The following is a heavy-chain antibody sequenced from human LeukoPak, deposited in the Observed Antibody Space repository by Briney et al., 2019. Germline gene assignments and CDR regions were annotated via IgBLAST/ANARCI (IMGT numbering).Heavy chain of an antibody. CDR3: ARSQYSSSWYEGDY. CDR1: GGTFSSYA. Sequence: SVKVSCKASGGTFSSYAISWVRQAPGQGLEWMGRIIPILGIANYAQKFQGRVTITADKSTSTAYMELSSLRSEDTAVYYCARSQYSSSWYEGDYWGQGTLVTVSS. V-gene: IGHV1-69*04. CDR2: IIPILGIA. J-gene: IGHJ4*02. D-gene: IGHD6-13*01.